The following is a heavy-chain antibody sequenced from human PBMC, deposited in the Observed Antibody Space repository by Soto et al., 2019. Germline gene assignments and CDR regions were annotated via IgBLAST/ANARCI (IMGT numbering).Heavy chain of an antibody. CDR2: IYYSGST. CDR1: GGSISSYY. D-gene: IGHD3-9*01. V-gene: IGHV4-59*01. CDR3: ARDPTYYDVLTGYYYYGMDV. Sequence: SETLSLTCTVSGGSISSYYWSWIRQPPGKGLEWIGYIYYSGSTNYNPSLKSRVTISVDTSKNQFSLKLSSVTAADTAVYYCARDPTYYDVLTGYYYYGMDVWGQGTTVTVSS. J-gene: IGHJ6*02.